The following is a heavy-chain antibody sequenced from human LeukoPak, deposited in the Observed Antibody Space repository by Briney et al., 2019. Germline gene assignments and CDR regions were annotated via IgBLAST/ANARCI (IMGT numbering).Heavy chain of an antibody. J-gene: IGHJ5*02. D-gene: IGHD2-2*01. CDR2: ISSSSSYI. CDR1: GFTFSSYS. Sequence: PGGSLRLSCAASGFTFSSYSMNWVRQAPGKGLEWVSSISSSSSYIYYADSVKGRFTISRDNAKNSLYLQMNSLRAEDTAVYYCSKDQLLDDNWFDPWGQENLVTVSS. V-gene: IGHV3-21*01. CDR3: SKDQLLDDNWFDP.